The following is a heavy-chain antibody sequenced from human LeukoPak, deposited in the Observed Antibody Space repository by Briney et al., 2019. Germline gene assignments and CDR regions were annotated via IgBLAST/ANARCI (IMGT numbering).Heavy chain of an antibody. Sequence: GGSLRLSCAASGLTFSSYAMHWVRQAPGKGLEWVAVISYDGSNKYYADSVKGRFTISRDNSKNTLYLQMNSLRAEDTAVYYCARAKWLAYYYYYYGMDVWGQGTTVTVSS. J-gene: IGHJ6*02. CDR1: GLTFSSYA. CDR3: ARAKWLAYYYYYYGMDV. D-gene: IGHD6-19*01. V-gene: IGHV3-30*04. CDR2: ISYDGSNK.